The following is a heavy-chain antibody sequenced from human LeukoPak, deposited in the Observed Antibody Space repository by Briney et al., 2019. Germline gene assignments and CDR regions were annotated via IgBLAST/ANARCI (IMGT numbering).Heavy chain of an antibody. Sequence: PSQTLSLTCTVSGGSISSGGYSWSWIRQHPGKGLEWIGYIYYSGSTYYNPSLKSRVTISVDTSKNQFSLKLSSVTAADAAVYYCARGRLTHAFDIWGQGTMVTVSS. CDR2: IYYSGST. V-gene: IGHV4-31*03. D-gene: IGHD3-16*01. CDR3: ARGRLTHAFDI. J-gene: IGHJ3*02. CDR1: GGSISSGGYS.